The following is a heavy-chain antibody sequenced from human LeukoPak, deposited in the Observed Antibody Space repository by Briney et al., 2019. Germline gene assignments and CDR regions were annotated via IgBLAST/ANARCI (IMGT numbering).Heavy chain of an antibody. V-gene: IGHV4-59*01. CDR2: SYHRGST. CDR3: ARDRELGY. J-gene: IGHJ4*02. Sequence: SETLSLTCTVSGGSISSYYWSWIRQPPGKGLEWIGWSYHRGSTSYNPSLKSRVAISVDTSKNQFSLKLSSVTAADTAVYYCARDRELGYRGQGTLVTVSS. D-gene: IGHD1-1*01. CDR1: GGSISSYY.